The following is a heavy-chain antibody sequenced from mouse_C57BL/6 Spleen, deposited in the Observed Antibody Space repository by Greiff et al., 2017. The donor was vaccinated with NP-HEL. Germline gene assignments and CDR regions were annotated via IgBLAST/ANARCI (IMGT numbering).Heavy chain of an antibody. J-gene: IGHJ2*01. CDR1: GYAFSSSW. D-gene: IGHD1-1*01. CDR2: IYPGDGDT. V-gene: IGHV1-82*01. CDR3: ARPSSYYFDD. Sequence: QVQLQQSGPELVKPGASVKISCKASGYAFSSSWMNWVKQRPGKGLEWIGRIYPGDGDTNYNGKFKGKATLTADKSSSTAYMQLSSLTSEDSAVYFCARPSSYYFDDWGQGTTLTVSS.